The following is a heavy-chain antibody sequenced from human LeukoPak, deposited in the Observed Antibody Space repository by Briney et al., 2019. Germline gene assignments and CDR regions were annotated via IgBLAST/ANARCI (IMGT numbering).Heavy chain of an antibody. CDR1: GGSISSSSYY. J-gene: IGHJ6*03. CDR3: ATGYGSGTLRDRYYYMDV. V-gene: IGHV4-39*07. D-gene: IGHD3-10*01. Sequence: SETLSLTCTVSGGSISSSSYYWGWIRQPPGKGLEWIGSIYYSGSTYYNPSLKSRVTISVDTSKNQFSLKLSSVTAADTAVYYCATGYGSGTLRDRYYYMDVWGKGTTVTVSS. CDR2: IYYSGST.